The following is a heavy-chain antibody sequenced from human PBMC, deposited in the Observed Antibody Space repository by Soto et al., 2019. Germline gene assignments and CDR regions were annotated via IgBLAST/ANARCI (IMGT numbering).Heavy chain of an antibody. CDR2: IYPSDSQT. CDR1: GYSFSNYW. CDR3: ARHGFYGDYSSNYFDP. J-gene: IGHJ5*02. D-gene: IGHD4-17*01. Sequence: GESLKISCKGSGYSFSNYWIAWVRQMPGKGLEYMGIIYPSDSQTRHSPSFQGQVTISADKSISTAYLQWTSLKASDTAIYYCARHGFYGDYSSNYFDPWGQGTLVTVSS. V-gene: IGHV5-51*01.